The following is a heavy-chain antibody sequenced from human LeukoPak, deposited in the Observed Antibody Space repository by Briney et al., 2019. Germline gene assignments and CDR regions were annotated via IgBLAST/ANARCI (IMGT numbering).Heavy chain of an antibody. CDR3: ARESSGYYPLPFDY. J-gene: IGHJ4*02. CDR2: IWYDGSNK. CDR1: GFTFSSYG. Sequence: GGSLRLSCAASGFTFSSYGMHWVRQAPGKGLEWVAVIWYDGSNKYYADSVKGRFTISRDNSKNTLYLQMNSLRAEDTAVYYCARESSGYYPLPFDYWGQGTLVTVSS. D-gene: IGHD3-22*01. V-gene: IGHV3-33*01.